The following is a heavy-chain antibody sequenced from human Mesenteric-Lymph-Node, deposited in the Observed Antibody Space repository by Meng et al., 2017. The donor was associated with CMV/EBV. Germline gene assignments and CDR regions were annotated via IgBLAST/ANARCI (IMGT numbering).Heavy chain of an antibody. CDR1: GGSISTYY. CDR3: ARAPVRNYYDSSGYSFDY. V-gene: IGHV4-38-2*02. Sequence: SETLSLTCTVSGGSISTYYWSWIRQPPGKGLEWIGSIYHSGSTYYNPSLKSRVTISVDTSKNQFSLKLSSVTAADTAVYYCARAPVRNYYDSSGYSFDYWGQGTLVTVSS. D-gene: IGHD3-22*01. J-gene: IGHJ4*02. CDR2: IYHSGST.